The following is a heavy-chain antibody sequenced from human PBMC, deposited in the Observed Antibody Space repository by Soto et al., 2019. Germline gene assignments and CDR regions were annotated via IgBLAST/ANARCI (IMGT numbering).Heavy chain of an antibody. Sequence: GGSLRLSCAASGFTLSNYAMSWVRQAPGKGLEWVSVIYSGGSTYYADSVKGRFTISRDNSKNTLYLQMNSLRAEDTAVYYCARSPRTHYYYYGMDVWGQGTTVTVSS. CDR2: IYSGGST. CDR1: GFTLSNYA. J-gene: IGHJ6*02. CDR3: ARSPRTHYYYYGMDV. V-gene: IGHV3-53*01.